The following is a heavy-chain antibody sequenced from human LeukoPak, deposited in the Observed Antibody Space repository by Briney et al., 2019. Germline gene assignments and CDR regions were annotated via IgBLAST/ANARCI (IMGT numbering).Heavy chain of an antibody. CDR2: IYYSGST. CDR1: GGSISSYY. J-gene: IGHJ5*02. CDR3: ARDRGRKQQLGGGWFDP. Sequence: SETLTLTCTVSGGSISSYYWSWIRQPPGKGLEWIGYIYYSGSTNYNPPLKSRVTISVDTSKNQFSLKLSSVTAADTAVYYCARDRGRKQQLGGGWFDPWGQGTLVTVSS. D-gene: IGHD6-13*01. V-gene: IGHV4-59*01.